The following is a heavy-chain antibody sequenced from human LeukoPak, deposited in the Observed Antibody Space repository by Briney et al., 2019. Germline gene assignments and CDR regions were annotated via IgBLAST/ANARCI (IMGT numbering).Heavy chain of an antibody. V-gene: IGHV4-59*12. CDR2: IYYSGST. CDR1: GGSISSYY. Sequence: SETLSLTCTVSGGSISSYYWSWIRQPPGKGLEWIGYIYYSGSTNYNPSLKSRVTISVDTSKNQFSLKLSSVTAADTAVYYCAREAYSYGHTSQAFDYWGQGTLVTVSS. CDR3: AREAYSYGHTSQAFDY. D-gene: IGHD5-18*01. J-gene: IGHJ4*02.